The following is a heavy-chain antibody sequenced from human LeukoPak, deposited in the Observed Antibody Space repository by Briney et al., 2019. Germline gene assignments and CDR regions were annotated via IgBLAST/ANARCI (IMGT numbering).Heavy chain of an antibody. CDR2: IYPGDSDT. J-gene: IGHJ6*02. CDR1: GYSFTSYW. V-gene: IGHV5-51*01. D-gene: IGHD1-14*01. CDR3: ATTRTSTGYYYYGMDV. Sequence: GESLKISCNGSGYSFTSYWIGWVRQMPGKGLEWMGIIYPGDSDTRYSPSFQGQVTISADKSISTAYLQWSSLKASDTAMYYCATTRTSTGYYYYGMDVWGQGTTVTVSS.